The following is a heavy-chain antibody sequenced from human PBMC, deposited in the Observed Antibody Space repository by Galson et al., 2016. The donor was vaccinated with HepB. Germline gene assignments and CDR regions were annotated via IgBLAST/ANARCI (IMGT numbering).Heavy chain of an antibody. CDR3: SRDVVVLPVRPYGLRV. V-gene: IGHV1-3*01. J-gene: IGHJ6*01. CDR2: INAGTGNK. CDR1: GYTFKSYA. Sequence: SVKVSCKASGYTFKSYAIHWVRQAPGQSLEWMGWINAGTGNKKYSQKFQDRVTITGDTSASTAYMELSSLRPGDRDVDYCSRDVVVLPVRPYGLRVGAQGTTVTVSS. D-gene: IGHD2-2*01.